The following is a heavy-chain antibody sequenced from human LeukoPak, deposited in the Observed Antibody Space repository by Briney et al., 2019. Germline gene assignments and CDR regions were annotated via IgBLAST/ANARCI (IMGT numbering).Heavy chain of an antibody. V-gene: IGHV5-51*01. J-gene: IGHJ4*02. CDR2: IYPGDSDT. Sequence: GESLKISCKGSGYSFTSYWIGWVRQMPGKGLEWMGIIYPGDSDTRYSPSFQGQVTLSADKSISTAYLQWRGLKASDTALYYCARLLERAYSFGSVDYWGQGTLLTVSS. D-gene: IGHD5-18*01. CDR1: GYSFTSYW. CDR3: ARLLERAYSFGSVDY.